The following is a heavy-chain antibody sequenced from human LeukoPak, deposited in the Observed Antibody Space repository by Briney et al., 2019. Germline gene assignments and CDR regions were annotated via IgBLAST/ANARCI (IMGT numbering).Heavy chain of an antibody. D-gene: IGHD1-14*01. CDR3: ARVLTVGQTGGVDY. CDR2: ISARSTII. Sequence: SGRSLRLSCAASGFVFNTESMNWVRQDPGKGLEWVAHISARSTIIYYADSVKGRFTISRDNVKNLLFLQMNSLRHDDAAMYYCARVLTVGQTGGVDYWGQGTLVSVSS. V-gene: IGHV3-48*02. CDR1: GFVFNTES. J-gene: IGHJ4*02.